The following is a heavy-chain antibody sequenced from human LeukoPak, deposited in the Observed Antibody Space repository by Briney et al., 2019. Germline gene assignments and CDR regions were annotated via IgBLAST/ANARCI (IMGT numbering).Heavy chain of an antibody. CDR3: ARHQDYYDSSGYTH. CDR2: ISGSGGST. D-gene: IGHD3-22*01. J-gene: IGHJ4*02. CDR1: GFTFSSYA. V-gene: IGHV3-23*01. Sequence: GGSLRLSCAASGFTFSSYAMSWVRQAPGKGLEWVSAISGSGGSTYYADSVEGRFTISRDNSKNTLYLQMNSLRAEDTAVYYCARHQDYYDSSGYTHWGQGTLVTVSS.